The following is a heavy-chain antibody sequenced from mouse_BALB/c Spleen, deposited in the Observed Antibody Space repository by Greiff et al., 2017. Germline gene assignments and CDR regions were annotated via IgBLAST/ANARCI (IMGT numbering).Heavy chain of an antibody. CDR3: ARDYGNYESYLDY. CDR1: GYAFTNYL. Sequence: QVQLQQSGAELVRPGTSVKVSCKASGYAFTNYLIEWVKQRPGQGLEWIGVINPGSGGTNYNEKFKGKATLTADKSSSTAYMQLSSLTSDDSAVYFCARDYGNYESYLDYWGQGTTLTVSS. D-gene: IGHD2-1*01. J-gene: IGHJ2*01. CDR2: INPGSGGT. V-gene: IGHV1-54*01.